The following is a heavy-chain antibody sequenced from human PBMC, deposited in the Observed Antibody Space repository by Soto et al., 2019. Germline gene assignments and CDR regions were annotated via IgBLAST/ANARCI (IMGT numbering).Heavy chain of an antibody. V-gene: IGHV3-23*01. CDR3: AKDQFRYTFSGSYYTPSFDY. CDR2: ISGSGGST. J-gene: IGHJ4*02. D-gene: IGHD1-26*01. CDR1: GFTFSSYA. Sequence: EVQLLESGGGLVQPGGSLRLSCAASGFTFSSYAMSWVRQAPGKGLEWVSAISGSGGSTYYADSVKGRFTISRDNSKNTLYLQMNSLRAEDTAVYYCAKDQFRYTFSGSYYTPSFDYWGQGTLVTVSS.